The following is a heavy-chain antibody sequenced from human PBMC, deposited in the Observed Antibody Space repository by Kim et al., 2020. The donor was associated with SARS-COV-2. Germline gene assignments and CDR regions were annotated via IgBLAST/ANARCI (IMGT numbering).Heavy chain of an antibody. D-gene: IGHD3-10*01. Sequence: SETLSLTCAVYGGSFSGYYWSWIRQPPGKGLEWIGEINHSGSTNYNPSLKSRVTISVDTSKNQFSLKLSSVTAADTAVYYCARDVGFGGHWFDPWGQGTLVTVSS. CDR1: GGSFSGYY. CDR3: ARDVGFGGHWFDP. CDR2: INHSGST. V-gene: IGHV4-34*01. J-gene: IGHJ5*02.